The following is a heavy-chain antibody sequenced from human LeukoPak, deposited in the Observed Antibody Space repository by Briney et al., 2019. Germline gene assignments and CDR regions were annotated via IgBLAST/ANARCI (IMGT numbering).Heavy chain of an antibody. Sequence: PSETLSLTCAVYGGSFSGYYWSWIRQPPGKGLEWIGEINHSGSTNYNPSLKSRVTISVDTSKNQFSLKLSSVTAAGTAVYYCARVPLYYYYMDVWGKGTTVTVSS. CDR2: INHSGST. V-gene: IGHV4-34*01. J-gene: IGHJ6*03. CDR1: GGSFSGYY. CDR3: ARVPLYYYYMDV.